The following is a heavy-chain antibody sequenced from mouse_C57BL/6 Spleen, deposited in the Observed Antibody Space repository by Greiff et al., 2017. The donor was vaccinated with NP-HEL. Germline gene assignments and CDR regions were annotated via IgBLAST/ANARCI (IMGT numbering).Heavy chain of an antibody. J-gene: IGHJ4*01. V-gene: IGHV1-82*01. Sequence: QVQLQQSGPELVKPGASVKISCKASGYAFSSSWMNWVKQRPGKGLEWIGRIYPGDGDTNYNGKFKGKATLTAAKSSSTAYMQLSSLTSEDSAVYFCASDYYGAMDYWGQGTSVTVSS. CDR2: IYPGDGDT. CDR1: GYAFSSSW. D-gene: IGHD1-1*01. CDR3: ASDYYGAMDY.